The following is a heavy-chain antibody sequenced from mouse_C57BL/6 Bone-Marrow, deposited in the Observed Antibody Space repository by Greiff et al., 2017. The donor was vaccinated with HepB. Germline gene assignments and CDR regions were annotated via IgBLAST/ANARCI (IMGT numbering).Heavy chain of an antibody. V-gene: IGHV5-6*01. CDR2: ISSGGSYT. CDR3: ARRGTLRIYYAMDY. D-gene: IGHD3-3*01. Sequence: EVQRVESGGDLVKPGGSLKLSCAASGFTFSSYGMSWVRQTPDKRLEWVATISSGGSYTYYPDSVKGRFTISRDNAKNTLYLQMSSLKSEDTAMYYCARRGTLRIYYAMDYWGQGTSVTVSS. CDR1: GFTFSSYG. J-gene: IGHJ4*01.